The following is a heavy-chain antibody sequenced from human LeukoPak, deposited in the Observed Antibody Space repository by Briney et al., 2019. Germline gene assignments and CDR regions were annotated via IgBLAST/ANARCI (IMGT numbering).Heavy chain of an antibody. CDR3: ATLAREYYYDSSGKAGWDALDI. J-gene: IGHJ3*02. D-gene: IGHD3-22*01. CDR1: GGSLSSYY. CDR2: IYYSGST. Sequence: LSLTCTVSGGSLSSYYWSWIRQPPGKGLEWIGYIYYSGSTNYNPSLKSRVTISVNTSKNQFSLKLSSVTAADTAVYYCATLAREYYYDSSGKAGWDALDIWGQGTMVTVSS. V-gene: IGHV4-59*01.